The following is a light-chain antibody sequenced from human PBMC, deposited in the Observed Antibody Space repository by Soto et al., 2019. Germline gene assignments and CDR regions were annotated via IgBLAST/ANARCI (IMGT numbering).Light chain of an antibody. CDR3: SSYTSSSTPYV. V-gene: IGLV2-14*03. CDR2: EVS. J-gene: IGLJ1*01. CDR1: SSDVGGYNY. Sequence: QSVLTQPASVSGSPGQSITISCTGTSSDVGGYNYVSWYQQHPGKAPKLTIYEVSNRPSGDSDRFSGSKSGNTASLTISGLQAEDEADYYCSSYTSSSTPYVFGSGTKLTVL.